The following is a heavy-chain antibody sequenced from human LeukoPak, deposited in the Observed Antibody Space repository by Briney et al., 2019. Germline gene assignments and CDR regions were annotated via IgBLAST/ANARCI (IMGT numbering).Heavy chain of an antibody. V-gene: IGHV3-30-3*01. CDR3: ARSLLDFDWLSSTSFDY. CDR2: ISYDGSNK. D-gene: IGHD3-9*01. J-gene: IGHJ4*02. Sequence: GGSLRLSCAASGFTFSSYAMHWVRQAPGKGLEWVAVISYDGSNKYYADSVKGRFTISRDNSKNTLYLQMNSLRAEDTAVYYCARSLLDFDWLSSTSFDYWGQGNLVTVSS. CDR1: GFTFSSYA.